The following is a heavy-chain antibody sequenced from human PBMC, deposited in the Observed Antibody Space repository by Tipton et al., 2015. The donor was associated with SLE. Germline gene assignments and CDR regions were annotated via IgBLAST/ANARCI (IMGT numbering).Heavy chain of an antibody. D-gene: IGHD2-2*01. CDR2: INHSGST. V-gene: IGHV4-34*01. CDR3: ARRRIVVVPAAQGSAFDI. Sequence: TLSLTCAVYGGSFSGYYWSWIRQPPGKGLEWIGEINHSGSTNYNPSPKSRVTISVDTSKNQFSLKLSSVTAADTAVYYCARRRIVVVPAAQGSAFDIWGQGTMVTVSS. CDR1: GGSFSGYY. J-gene: IGHJ3*02.